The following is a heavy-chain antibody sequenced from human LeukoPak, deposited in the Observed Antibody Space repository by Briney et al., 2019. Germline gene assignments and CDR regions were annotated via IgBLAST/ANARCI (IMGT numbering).Heavy chain of an antibody. CDR1: GFSLSTSGVG. D-gene: IGHD3-22*01. Sequence: SGHTLVKPTQTLTLTCTFSGFSLSTSGVGVGWIRQPPGKALEWLALIYWDDDKRYRPSLNSRLTITKDTSKKQVVLTMTDMDPVDTATYYCAHSGACDSRVGAFDIWGQGTMVTVSS. J-gene: IGHJ3*02. CDR2: IYWDDDK. CDR3: AHSGACDSRVGAFDI. V-gene: IGHV2-5*02.